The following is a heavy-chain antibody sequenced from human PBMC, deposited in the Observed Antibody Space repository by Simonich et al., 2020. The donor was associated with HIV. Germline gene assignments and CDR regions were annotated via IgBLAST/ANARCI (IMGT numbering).Heavy chain of an antibody. CDR3: ARLTAGGLGEYFQH. D-gene: IGHD6-13*01. CDR2: NNHRGST. V-gene: IGHV4-34*01. Sequence: QVQLQQWGAGLLKPSETLSLTCAVYGGSFSGYYWSWIRQPPGKGVEGIGENNHRGSTNYNPSLKSRVTISVDTSKNQFSLKLSSVTAADTAVYYCARLTAGGLGEYFQHWGQGTLVNVSS. J-gene: IGHJ1*01. CDR1: GGSFSGYY.